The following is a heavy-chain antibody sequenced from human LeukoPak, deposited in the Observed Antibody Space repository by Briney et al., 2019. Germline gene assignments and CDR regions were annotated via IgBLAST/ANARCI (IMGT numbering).Heavy chain of an antibody. CDR3: ARDLKTLGGDYRNYYYGMDV. D-gene: IGHD4-17*01. J-gene: IGHJ6*02. V-gene: IGHV1-69*05. Sequence: SVTVSCKASGGTFSSYAISWVRQAPGQGLEWMGGIIPIFGTANYAQKFQGRVTMTTDTSTNTAYMELRSLRSDDTALYYCARDLKTLGGDYRNYYYGMDVWGQGTTVTVSS. CDR2: IIPIFGTA. CDR1: GGTFSSYA.